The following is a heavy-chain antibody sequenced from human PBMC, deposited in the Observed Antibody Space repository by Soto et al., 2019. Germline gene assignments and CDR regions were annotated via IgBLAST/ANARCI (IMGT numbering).Heavy chain of an antibody. CDR3: ARDSGYSSGGPDQPGGGGEYFQH. CDR2: IIPILGIA. Sequence: QVQLVQSGAEVKKPGSSVKVSCKASGGTFSSYTISWVRQAPGQGLEWMGRIIPILGIANYAQKFQGRVTITADKTTSTAKMELSSRRSEDTAVYYCARDSGYSSGGPDQPGGGGEYFQHWGQGTLVTVSS. J-gene: IGHJ1*01. V-gene: IGHV1-69*08. CDR1: GGTFSSYT. D-gene: IGHD6-19*01.